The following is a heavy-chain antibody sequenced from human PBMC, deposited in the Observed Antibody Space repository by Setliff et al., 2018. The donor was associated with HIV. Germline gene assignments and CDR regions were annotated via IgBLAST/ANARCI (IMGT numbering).Heavy chain of an antibody. CDR1: GFTFSDDY. D-gene: IGHD3-22*01. Sequence: PGGSLRLSCAASGFTFSDDYMSWIRQIPGKGLEWVSYISGSGSVIFYADSVKGRFTISRDNAKNSLNLEMNSLRAEDTAIYYCASSRPPDDSSGYLDHWGQGTLVTVSS. CDR3: ASSRPPDDSSGYLDH. CDR2: ISGSGSVI. J-gene: IGHJ4*01. V-gene: IGHV3-11*01.